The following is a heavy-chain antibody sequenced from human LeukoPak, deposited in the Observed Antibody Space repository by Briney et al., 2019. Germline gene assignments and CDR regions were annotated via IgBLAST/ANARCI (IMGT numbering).Heavy chain of an antibody. J-gene: IGHJ6*02. CDR3: ARDFSDALTHYYYYGMDV. CDR1: GGSISSYY. CDR2: IYYSGST. D-gene: IGHD2-2*01. Sequence: SETLSLTCTVSGGSISSYYWSWIRQPPGKGLEWIGYIYYSGSTNYNPSLKSRVTISVDTSKNQFSLKLSSVTAADTAVYYCARDFSDALTHYYYYGMDVWGQGTTVTVSS. V-gene: IGHV4-59*01.